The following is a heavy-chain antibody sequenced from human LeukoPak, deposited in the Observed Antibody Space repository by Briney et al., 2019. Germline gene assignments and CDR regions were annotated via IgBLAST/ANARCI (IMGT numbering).Heavy chain of an antibody. CDR2: ISSSGSTI. Sequence: GGSLRLSCAASGFTFSSYEMNWVRQAPGKGLEWVSYISSSGSTIYYADSVKGRFTISRDNPKNTLYLQMNSLRAEDTAVYYCARIYSYGYYFDYWGQGTLVTVSS. CDR3: ARIYSYGYYFDY. D-gene: IGHD5-18*01. CDR1: GFTFSSYE. V-gene: IGHV3-48*03. J-gene: IGHJ4*02.